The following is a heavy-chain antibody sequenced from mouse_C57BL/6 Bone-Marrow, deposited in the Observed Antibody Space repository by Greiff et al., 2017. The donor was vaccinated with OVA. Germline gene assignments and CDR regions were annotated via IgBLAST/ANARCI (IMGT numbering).Heavy chain of an antibody. V-gene: IGHV1-22*01. J-gene: IGHJ2*01. Sequence: DVKLQESGPELVKPGASVKMSCKASGYTFTDYNMHWVKQSHGKSLEWIGYINPNNGGTSYNQKFKGKATLTVNKSSSTAYMELRSLTSEDSAVYYCARDGTGFDYWGQGTTLTVSS. CDR3: ARDGTGFDY. D-gene: IGHD4-1*01. CDR2: INPNNGGT. CDR1: GYTFTDYN.